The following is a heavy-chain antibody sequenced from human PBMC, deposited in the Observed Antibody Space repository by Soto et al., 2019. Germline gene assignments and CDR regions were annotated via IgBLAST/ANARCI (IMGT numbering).Heavy chain of an antibody. CDR2: VNSAGSQS. CDR1: GFTFSNYW. V-gene: IGHV3-74*01. J-gene: IGHJ4*02. D-gene: IGHD5-18*01. Sequence: EVQLVESGGGLVQPGGSRRLSCVGSGFTFSNYWMHWVRQVPGKGPVWVSRVNSAGSQSSYADFVKGRFTVSRDNAKNTLYLEMNSLSADDTAVYYCATGGYSYGWGYWGQGTLVTVSS. CDR3: ATGGYSYGWGY.